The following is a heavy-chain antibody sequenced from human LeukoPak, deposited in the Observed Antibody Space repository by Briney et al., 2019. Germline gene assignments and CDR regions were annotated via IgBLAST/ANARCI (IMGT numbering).Heavy chain of an antibody. Sequence: RGGSLRLSCAASGFTFSRYGMHWVRQAPGKGLEWVALIWNDGSSEHYADSVKGRFTLSRNNSKNTVDLQMNSLRVEDTAVYYCARDANYYFDYWGQGSLVTVSS. D-gene: IGHD1-7*01. V-gene: IGHV3-33*01. CDR1: GFTFSRYG. CDR3: ARDANYYFDY. CDR2: IWNDGSSE. J-gene: IGHJ4*02.